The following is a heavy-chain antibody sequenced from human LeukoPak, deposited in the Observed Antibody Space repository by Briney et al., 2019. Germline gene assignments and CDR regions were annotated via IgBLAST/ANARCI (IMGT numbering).Heavy chain of an antibody. Sequence: SQTLSLTCAVSGGSISSGGYSWSWIRQPPGKGLEWIGYIYYSGSTYYNPSLKSRVTISVDTSKNQFSLKLSSVTAADTAVYYCARVGGGGYSGYEPDYWGQGTLVTVSS. CDR2: IYYSGST. D-gene: IGHD5-12*01. CDR3: ARVGGGGYSGYEPDY. J-gene: IGHJ4*02. V-gene: IGHV4-30-4*07. CDR1: GGSISSGGYS.